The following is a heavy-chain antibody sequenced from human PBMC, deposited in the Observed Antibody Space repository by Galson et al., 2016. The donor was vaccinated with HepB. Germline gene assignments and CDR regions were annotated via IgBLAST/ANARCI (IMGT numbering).Heavy chain of an antibody. Sequence: SVKVSCKASGGSFSSCAISWVRQAPGQGLEWMGGITPIFGTANYAQKFQGRVTITAGESTSTVYMELSSLRSDDTAVYYCASGLLVGASIDYWGQGTLVTVSS. D-gene: IGHD1-26*01. V-gene: IGHV1-69*13. CDR1: GGSFSSCA. CDR3: ASGLLVGASIDY. J-gene: IGHJ4*02. CDR2: ITPIFGTA.